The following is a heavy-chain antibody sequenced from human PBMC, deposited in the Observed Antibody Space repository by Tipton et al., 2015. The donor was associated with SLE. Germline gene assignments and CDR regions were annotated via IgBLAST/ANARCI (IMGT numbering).Heavy chain of an antibody. J-gene: IGHJ5*02. Sequence: TLSLTCAVYGGSFRSYYWSWILQPPGKGLEWNGEINHSGSTNYNPSLKSRVTISVDTAKNQISLKLSSVTAADTAVYYCARARRGRSSRQEGDWFHPWGQGTLFTVSS. V-gene: IGHV4-34*01. D-gene: IGHD6-13*01. CDR3: ARARRGRSSRQEGDWFHP. CDR1: GGSFRSYY. CDR2: INHSGST.